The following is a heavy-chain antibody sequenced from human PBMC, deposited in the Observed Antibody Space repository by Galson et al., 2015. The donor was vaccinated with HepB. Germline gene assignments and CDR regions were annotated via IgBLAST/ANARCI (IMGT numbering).Heavy chain of an antibody. CDR1: GFSLNTNGVG. D-gene: IGHD4-17*01. Sequence: PALVKPTQTLTLTCTFSGFSLNTNGVGVGWIRHPPGKALEWLAHVYWDDEKRYSPSLQSRPTITMDASKNQVVLTMTNTDPVDTATYYCAHTRLRLAAAFDFWGQGTMLTVSS. V-gene: IGHV2-5*02. CDR2: VYWDDEK. CDR3: AHTRLRLAAAFDF. J-gene: IGHJ3*01.